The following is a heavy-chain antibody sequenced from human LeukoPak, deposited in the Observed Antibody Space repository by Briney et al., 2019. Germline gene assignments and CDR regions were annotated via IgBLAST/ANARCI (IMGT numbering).Heavy chain of an antibody. CDR3: ARVREWLPRGYYYYYYMDV. CDR2: IYTSGST. CDR1: GGSISSYY. D-gene: IGHD3-3*01. Sequence: SETLSLTCTVSGGSISSYYWSWIRQPAGKGLEWIGRIYTSGSTNYNPSLKSRVTMSVDTPKNQFSLKLSSVTAADTAVYYCARVREWLPRGYYYYYYMDVWGKGTTVTVSS. V-gene: IGHV4-4*07. J-gene: IGHJ6*03.